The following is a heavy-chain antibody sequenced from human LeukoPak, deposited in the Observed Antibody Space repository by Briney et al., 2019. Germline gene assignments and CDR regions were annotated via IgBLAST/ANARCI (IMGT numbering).Heavy chain of an antibody. D-gene: IGHD5-12*01. CDR3: ARGRLGVSGYKDYLDY. Sequence: GASVNVSCSSSGYILTNYGIYWVRQAPGQGLEWMGWINTYNGETDYAQNFQGRVTMTTDTSTSTAYMDLRSLTSDDTAVYYCARGRLGVSGYKDYLDYWGQGTLVTVSS. CDR1: GYILTNYG. J-gene: IGHJ4*02. V-gene: IGHV1-18*01. CDR2: INTYNGET.